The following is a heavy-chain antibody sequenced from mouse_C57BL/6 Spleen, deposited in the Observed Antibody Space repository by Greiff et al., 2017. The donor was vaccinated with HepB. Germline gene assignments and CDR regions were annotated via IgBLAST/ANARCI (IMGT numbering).Heavy chain of an antibody. CDR2: INPNNGGT. Sequence: EVQLQQSGPELVKPGASVKISCKASGYTFTDYYMNWVKQSHGKSLEWIGDINPNNGGTSYNQKFKGKATLTVDKSSSTAYMELRSLTSEDSAVYYCARRGMFRDYFDYWGQGTTLTVSS. D-gene: IGHD3-3*01. J-gene: IGHJ2*01. CDR3: ARRGMFRDYFDY. CDR1: GYTFTDYY. V-gene: IGHV1-26*01.